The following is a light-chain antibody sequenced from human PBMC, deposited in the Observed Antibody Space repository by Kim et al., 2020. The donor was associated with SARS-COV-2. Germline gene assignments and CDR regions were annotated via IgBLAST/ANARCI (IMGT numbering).Light chain of an antibody. Sequence: EIVMTQSPATLSVSPGERATLSCRASQSVSSNLAWYQQKPGQAPRLLMYGTSTRATGFPARFSGSGSGTEFTLTISSLQSEDFAVYYCQQYNNWPLTFGGGTKVDIK. CDR1: QSVSSN. CDR3: QQYNNWPLT. J-gene: IGKJ4*01. CDR2: GTS. V-gene: IGKV3-15*01.